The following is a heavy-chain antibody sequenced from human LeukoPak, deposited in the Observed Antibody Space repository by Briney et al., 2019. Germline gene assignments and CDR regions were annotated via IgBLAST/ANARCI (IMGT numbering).Heavy chain of an antibody. V-gene: IGHV4-39*01. J-gene: IGHJ6*03. Sequence: PSGTLSLTCTVSGDSMRSKNYYWGWIRHSPGKGLEWLGSISYSGSPYYNPSVKSRITMSVDTSRNQFALRLFSVTAAGTAVYFCARLLSYDVLTDNYYKYYMDVWGKGTTVTVSS. CDR1: GDSMRSKNYY. CDR3: ARLLSYDVLTDNYYKYYMDV. CDR2: ISYSGSP. D-gene: IGHD3-9*01.